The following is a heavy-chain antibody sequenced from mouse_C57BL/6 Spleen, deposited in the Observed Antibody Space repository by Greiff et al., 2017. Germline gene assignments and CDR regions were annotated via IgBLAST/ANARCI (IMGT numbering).Heavy chain of an antibody. CDR1: GYTFTSYW. CDR3: ARSGTTVVEGLAY. Sequence: QVQLQQPGAELVRPGSSVKLSCKASGYTFTSYWMDWVKQRPGQGLEWIGNIYPSDSETHYNQKFKDKATLTVDKSSSTAYMQLSSLTSEDSAVYYCARSGTTVVEGLAYWGQGTLVTVSA. J-gene: IGHJ3*01. V-gene: IGHV1-61*01. D-gene: IGHD1-1*01. CDR2: IYPSDSET.